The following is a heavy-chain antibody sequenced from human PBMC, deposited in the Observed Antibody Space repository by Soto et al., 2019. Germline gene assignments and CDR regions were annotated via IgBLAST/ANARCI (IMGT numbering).Heavy chain of an antibody. CDR2: INAGNGNT. Sequence: QVQLVQSGAEEKKPGASVKVSCKASGYTFTSYAMHWVRQAPGQRLEWMGWINAGNGNTKYSQKFQGRVTITRDTSASTAYMELSSLRSEDTAAYYCARASGWYVSDYWGQGTLVTVSS. D-gene: IGHD6-19*01. CDR1: GYTFTSYA. CDR3: ARASGWYVSDY. J-gene: IGHJ4*02. V-gene: IGHV1-3*05.